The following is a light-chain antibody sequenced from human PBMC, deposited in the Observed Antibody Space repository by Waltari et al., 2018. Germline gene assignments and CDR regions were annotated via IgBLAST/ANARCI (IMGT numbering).Light chain of an antibody. CDR1: QGIRTD. V-gene: IGKV1-17*01. Sequence: DIQMTQSPSSLSASVGDRVTTTCRASQGIRTDLGWYQQKPGKAPKRLIYGTSSLQSGVPSRFSGSGSGTEFTLTISSLQPEDFATYDGLQYNSYPWTFGQGTKVEIK. CDR3: LQYNSYPWT. J-gene: IGKJ1*01. CDR2: GTS.